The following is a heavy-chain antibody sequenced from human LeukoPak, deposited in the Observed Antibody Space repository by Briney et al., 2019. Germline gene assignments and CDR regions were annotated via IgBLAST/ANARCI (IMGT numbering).Heavy chain of an antibody. CDR1: GGTFSSYA. D-gene: IGHD2-2*01. J-gene: IGHJ6*02. Sequence: GSSVKVSCKASGGTFSSYANSWVRQAPGQGLEWMGGIIPIFGTANYAQKFQGRVTITADESTSTAYMELSSLRSEDTAVYYCASNIVVVPYYYGMDVWGQGTTVTVSS. CDR3: ASNIVVVPYYYGMDV. V-gene: IGHV1-69*01. CDR2: IIPIFGTA.